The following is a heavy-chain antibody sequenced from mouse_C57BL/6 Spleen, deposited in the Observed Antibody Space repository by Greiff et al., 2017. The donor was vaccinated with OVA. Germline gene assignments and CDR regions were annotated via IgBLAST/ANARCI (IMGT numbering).Heavy chain of an antibody. J-gene: IGHJ3*01. CDR2: IDPENGDT. CDR1: GFNIKDDY. Sequence: EVKLMESGAELVRPGASVKLSCTASGFNIKDDYMHWVKQRPEQGLEWIGWIDPENGDTEYASKFQGKATITADTSSNTAYLQLSSLTSEDTAVYYCTSYYYKNRAYWGQGTLVTVSA. V-gene: IGHV14-4*01. D-gene: IGHD1-1*01. CDR3: TSYYYKNRAY.